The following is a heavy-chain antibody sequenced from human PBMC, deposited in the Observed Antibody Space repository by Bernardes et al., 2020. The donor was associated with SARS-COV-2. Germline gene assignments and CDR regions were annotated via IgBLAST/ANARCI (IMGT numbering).Heavy chain of an antibody. CDR2: IYTSGST. CDR1: GGSISSYY. V-gene: IGHV4-4*07. Sequence: SETLSLTCTVSGGSISSYYWSWIRQPAGKGLEWIGRIYTSGSTNYNPSLKSRVTMSVDTSKNQFSLKLSSVTAADTAVYYCARERGLGRFLEWTYGMDVWGQGTTVTVSS. CDR3: ARERGLGRFLEWTYGMDV. D-gene: IGHD3-3*01. J-gene: IGHJ6*02.